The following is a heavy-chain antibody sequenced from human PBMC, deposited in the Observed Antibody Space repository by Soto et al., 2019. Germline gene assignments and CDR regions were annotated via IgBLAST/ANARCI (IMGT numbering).Heavy chain of an antibody. CDR1: GGSFSGYY. J-gene: IGHJ5*02. CDR2: INHSGST. CDR3: ARSSIAARNNWFDP. V-gene: IGHV4-34*01. D-gene: IGHD6-6*01. Sequence: SETLSLTCAVYGGSFSGYYWSWIRQPPGKGLEWIGEINHSGSTDYNPSLKSRVTISVDTSKNQFSLKLSSVTAADTAVYYCARSSIAARNNWFDPRGQGTLVTVSS.